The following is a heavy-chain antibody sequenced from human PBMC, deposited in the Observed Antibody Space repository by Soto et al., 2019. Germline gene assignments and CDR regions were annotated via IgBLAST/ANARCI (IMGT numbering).Heavy chain of an antibody. D-gene: IGHD3-22*01. CDR3: AKDGDYEYFDY. Sequence: PGWSLRLSCAASGFSFSSYTMSWVRQAPGKGLEWVSSINNNSGRKYYADSVKGRFTISRDNSKNTLFLQMNSLKAEDTAVYFCAKDGDYEYFDYWGQGTQVTVSS. V-gene: IGHV3-23*01. CDR2: INNNSGRK. J-gene: IGHJ4*02. CDR1: GFSFSSYT.